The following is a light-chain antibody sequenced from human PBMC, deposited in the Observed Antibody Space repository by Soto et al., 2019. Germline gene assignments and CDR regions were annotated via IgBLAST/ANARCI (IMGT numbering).Light chain of an antibody. CDR2: EVS. CDR3: SAYTTSSSVA. J-gene: IGLJ2*01. Sequence: QSALTQPASVSGSPGQSITISCTGTSSDVGAYNFVSWYQHHPGKAPKLMIYEVSNRPSGVSNRFSGSKSGNTASLAISGLQAEDEADYYCSAYTTSSSVAFGGGTKVTVL. V-gene: IGLV2-14*01. CDR1: SSDVGAYNF.